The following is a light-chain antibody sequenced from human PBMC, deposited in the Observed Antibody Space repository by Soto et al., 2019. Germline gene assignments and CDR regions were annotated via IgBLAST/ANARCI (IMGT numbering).Light chain of an antibody. Sequence: EIVLTQSPGTLSLSPGERATLSCRASQSVSSSYLAWYQQKPGQAPRLLIYGASSRATGIPDRFSGSESWTDFTLTISRLGPEDFAVYYCQQYGRSPTWTFGQGTKVEIK. CDR2: GAS. CDR1: QSVSSSY. V-gene: IGKV3-20*01. J-gene: IGKJ1*01. CDR3: QQYGRSPTWT.